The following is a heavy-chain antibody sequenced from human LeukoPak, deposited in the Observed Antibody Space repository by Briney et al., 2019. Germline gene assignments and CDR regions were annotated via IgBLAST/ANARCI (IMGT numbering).Heavy chain of an antibody. D-gene: IGHD3-10*02. V-gene: IGHV3-48*03. CDR3: AELGITMIGGV. CDR1: GFTFSSYE. CDR2: ISSSGSTI. J-gene: IGHJ6*04. Sequence: QSGGSLRLSCAASGFTFSSYEMNWVRQAPGKGLERVSYISSSGSTIYYADSVKGRFTISRDNAKNSLYLQMNSLRAEDTAVYYCAELGITMIGGVWGKGTTVTISS.